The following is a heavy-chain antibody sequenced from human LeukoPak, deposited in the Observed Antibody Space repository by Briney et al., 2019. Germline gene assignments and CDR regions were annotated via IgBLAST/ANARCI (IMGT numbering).Heavy chain of an antibody. J-gene: IGHJ4*02. CDR1: GFTFSSYS. V-gene: IGHV3-21*04. CDR3: AKGDYLIARPYYFDF. D-gene: IGHD4-11*01. CDR2: ISSSSSYI. Sequence: KAGGSLRLSCAASGFTFSSYSMNWVRQAPGKGLEWVSSISSSSSYIYYADSVKGRFTISRDNAKNSLYLQMTSLRVEDTALYYCAKGDYLIARPYYFDFWGQGTLVTVSS.